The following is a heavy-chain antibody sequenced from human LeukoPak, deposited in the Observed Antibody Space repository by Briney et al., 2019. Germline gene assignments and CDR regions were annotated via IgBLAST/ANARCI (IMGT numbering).Heavy chain of an antibody. CDR2: IRNDGSDK. Sequence: GGSLRLSCAASGFTFSSYAIHWVRQAPGKGLEWVAFIRNDGSDKYYAVSVKGRFTISRDNSKNTLYLQMNSLRIEDTALYYCAKDRAYGQFLWGNDYWGQGTLVTVSS. V-gene: IGHV3-30*02. CDR3: AKDRAYGQFLWGNDY. D-gene: IGHD2-21*01. J-gene: IGHJ4*02. CDR1: GFTFSSYA.